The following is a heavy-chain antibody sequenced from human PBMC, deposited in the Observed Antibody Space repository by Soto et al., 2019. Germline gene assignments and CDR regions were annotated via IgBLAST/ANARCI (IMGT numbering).Heavy chain of an antibody. CDR2: ITSDGSST. Sequence: EVQLVESGGGLVQPGGSLRLSCAASGFTFSSYWMHWVRQAPGKGLVWVSGITSDGSSTSYADSVKGRFTISRDNAKNTLDLQMNSLRAEDKAVYYCGREDGDDILSGYWKGDFDYWGQGTLVTVSS. CDR1: GFTFSSYW. CDR3: GREDGDDILSGYWKGDFDY. J-gene: IGHJ4*02. D-gene: IGHD3-9*01. V-gene: IGHV3-74*01.